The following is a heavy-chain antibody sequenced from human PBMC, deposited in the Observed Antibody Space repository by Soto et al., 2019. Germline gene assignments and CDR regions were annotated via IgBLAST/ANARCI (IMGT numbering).Heavy chain of an antibody. Sequence: PGESLKISCKGSGYSFTSYWITWVRQMPGKGLEWMGRIDPSDSYTNYSPSFQGHVTISADKSISTAYLQWSSLKASDTAMYYCARILRVVAAKDYYYGMVVWGQGTTVTVSS. CDR2: IDPSDSYT. V-gene: IGHV5-10-1*01. CDR1: GYSFTSYW. J-gene: IGHJ6*02. CDR3: ARILRVVAAKDYYYGMVV. D-gene: IGHD2-15*01.